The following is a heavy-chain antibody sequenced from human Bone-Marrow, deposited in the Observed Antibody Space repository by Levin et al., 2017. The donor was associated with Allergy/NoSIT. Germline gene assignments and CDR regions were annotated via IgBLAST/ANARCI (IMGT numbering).Heavy chain of an antibody. CDR1: GLGFTNFA. Sequence: GGSLRLSCVASGLGFTNFAMSWVRQAPGKGLEWVSSVSSSEDSIFYADSVKGRFTISRDNSKNTLFLDMSRLRAEDTAVYYCATTKPGHRWLLPYSWGRGTLVTVSS. CDR3: ATTKPGHRWLLPYS. D-gene: IGHD4-23*01. J-gene: IGHJ4*02. CDR2: VSSSEDSI. V-gene: IGHV3-23*01.